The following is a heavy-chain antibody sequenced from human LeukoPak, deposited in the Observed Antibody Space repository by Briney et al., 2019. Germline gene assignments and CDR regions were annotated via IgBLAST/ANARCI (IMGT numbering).Heavy chain of an antibody. V-gene: IGHV1-8*01. Sequence: ASVKVSCKASGYTFTSYDINWVRPATGQGLEWMGWMNPNSGNTGYAQKFQGRVTMTRNTSISTAYMELSSLRSEDTAVYYCARGLGYCSGGSCLESWFDPWGQGTLVTVSS. CDR3: ARGLGYCSGGSCLESWFDP. J-gene: IGHJ5*02. CDR1: GYTFTSYD. CDR2: MNPNSGNT. D-gene: IGHD2-15*01.